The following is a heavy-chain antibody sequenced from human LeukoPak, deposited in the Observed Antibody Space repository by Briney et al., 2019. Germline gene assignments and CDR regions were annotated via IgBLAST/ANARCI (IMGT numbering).Heavy chain of an antibody. J-gene: IGHJ6*02. V-gene: IGHV4-39*07. Sequence: PSEALSLTCTVSGGSISSSYYYWGWIRQPPGKGLEWIGTIYYSGSTYYNPSLKSRVTISVDTSKNQFSLKLSSVTAADTAVYYCARADYYGSGSYYLYYYYYGMDVWGQGTTVTVSS. CDR2: IYYSGST. CDR1: GGSISSSYYY. CDR3: ARADYYGSGSYYLYYYYYGMDV. D-gene: IGHD3-10*01.